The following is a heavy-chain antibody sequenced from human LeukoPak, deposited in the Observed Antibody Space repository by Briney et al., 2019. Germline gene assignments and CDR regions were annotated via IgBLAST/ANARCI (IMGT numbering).Heavy chain of an antibody. CDR3: ARDAFEAFDI. CDR2: IYSGGST. Sequence: GGSLRLSCAASGFTVSSNYMSWVRQAPGKGLEWVSVIYSGGSTYYADSVKGRSTISRDNSKNTLYLQMSSLRAEDTAVYYCARDAFEAFDIWGQGTMVTVSS. V-gene: IGHV3-53*01. J-gene: IGHJ3*02. CDR1: GFTVSSNY. D-gene: IGHD2/OR15-2a*01.